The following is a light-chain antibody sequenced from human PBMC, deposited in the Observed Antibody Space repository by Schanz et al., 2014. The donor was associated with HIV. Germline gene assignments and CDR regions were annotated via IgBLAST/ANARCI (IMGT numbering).Light chain of an antibody. J-gene: IGLJ3*02. Sequence: QSALTQPPSASGSPGQSVTISCTGTSSDVGDYNLVSWYQQHPGKAPKLMIYEVSKRPSGVSNRFSGSKSGNTAYLTISGLQAEDEADYYCYSYAGSRVFGGGTKLTVL. V-gene: IGLV2-23*02. CDR3: YSYAGSRV. CDR2: EVS. CDR1: SSDVGDYNL.